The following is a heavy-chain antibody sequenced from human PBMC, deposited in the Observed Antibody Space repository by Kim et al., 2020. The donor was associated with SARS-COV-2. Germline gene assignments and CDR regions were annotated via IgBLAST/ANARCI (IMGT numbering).Heavy chain of an antibody. CDR2: IYHSGST. CDR1: GYSISSGYY. CDR3: ARDNHGNHYFDF. V-gene: IGHV4-38-2*02. J-gene: IGHJ4*02. Sequence: SETLSLTCNVSGYSISSGYYWGWIRQTPGKGLEWIGSIYHSGSTYYNASLQSRVTISVDATKNQVSLKLISVTAADTAMYYCARDNHGNHYFDFWGPGTLVTVSS. D-gene: IGHD4-17*01.